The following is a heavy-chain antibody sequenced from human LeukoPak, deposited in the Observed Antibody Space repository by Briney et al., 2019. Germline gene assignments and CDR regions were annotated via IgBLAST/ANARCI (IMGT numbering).Heavy chain of an antibody. D-gene: IGHD4-11*01. J-gene: IGHJ4*02. CDR2: IYYTGST. V-gene: IGHV4-39*01. CDR1: GGSISSSSYY. CDR3: ARRGGQYDYSIDY. Sequence: SETLSLTCTVSGGSISSSSYYWGWIRQPPGRGPEWIGSIYYTGSTHYNPSLKSRVTISVDTSKNQFSLKLSSVTAADTAVYYCARRGGQYDYSIDYWGQGTLVTVSS.